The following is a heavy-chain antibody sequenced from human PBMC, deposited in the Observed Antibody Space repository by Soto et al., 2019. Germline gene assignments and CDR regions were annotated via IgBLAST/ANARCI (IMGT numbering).Heavy chain of an antibody. CDR3: ARVLILWSGELSRLGGYYYDMDV. Sequence: QVQLQQWGAGLLKPSETLSLTCAVYGGSLSGYQWSWIRQTPGKGLEWIGEINDSGNINYNPSLKSRVPLFLDTPRKEISLKLSGVTAAASAVYYCARVLILWSGELSRLGGYYYDMDVWGKGTTVVVSS. J-gene: IGHJ6*03. D-gene: IGHD3-10*01. CDR2: INDSGNI. CDR1: GGSLSGYQ. V-gene: IGHV4-34*01.